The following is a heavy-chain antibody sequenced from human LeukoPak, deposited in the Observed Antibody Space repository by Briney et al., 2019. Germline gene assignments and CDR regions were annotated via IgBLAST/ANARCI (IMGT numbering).Heavy chain of an antibody. CDR2: INHSGST. J-gene: IGHJ4*02. CDR1: GGSFSGYY. V-gene: IGHV4-34*01. D-gene: IGHD3-22*01. CDR3: ARSTRYYYDSSGYYAFVY. Sequence: PSEPLSLTCAVYGGSFSGYYWSWIRQPPGKGLVWIGEINHSGSTNYNPSLKSRVTISVDTSKNQFSLKLSSVTAADTAVYYYARSTRYYYDSSGYYAFVYWGQGTLVTVSS.